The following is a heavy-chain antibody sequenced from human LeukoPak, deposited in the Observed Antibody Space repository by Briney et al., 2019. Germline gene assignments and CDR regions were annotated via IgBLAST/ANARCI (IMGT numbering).Heavy chain of an antibody. CDR1: GFTFSSYG. Sequence: PGGSLRLSCAASGFTFSSYGMHWVRQAPGKGLEWVSSISSSSSYIYYADSVKGRFTISRDNAKNSLYLQMNSLRAEDTAVYFCAKGWEFRVVIPAAVSWGQGTLVTVSS. J-gene: IGHJ5*02. D-gene: IGHD3-3*01. V-gene: IGHV3-21*04. CDR3: AKGWEFRVVIPAAVS. CDR2: ISSSSSYI.